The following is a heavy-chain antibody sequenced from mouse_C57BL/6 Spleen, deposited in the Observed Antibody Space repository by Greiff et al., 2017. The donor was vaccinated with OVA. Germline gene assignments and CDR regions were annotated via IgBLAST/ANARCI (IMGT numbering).Heavy chain of an antibody. J-gene: IGHJ2*01. CDR3: ARRLYYYGSSYFDY. CDR1: GYTFTDHT. CDR2: IYPRDGST. D-gene: IGHD1-1*01. Sequence: VQVVESDAELVKPGASVKISCKVSGYTFTDHTIHWMKQRPEQGLEWIGYIYPRDGSTKYNEKFKGKATLTADKSSSTAYMQLNSLTSEDSAVYFCARRLYYYGSSYFDYWGQGTTLTVSS. V-gene: IGHV1-78*01.